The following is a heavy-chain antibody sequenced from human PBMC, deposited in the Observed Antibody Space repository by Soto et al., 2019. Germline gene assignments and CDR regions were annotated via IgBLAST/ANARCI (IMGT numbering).Heavy chain of an antibody. CDR1: GGSITTGGTS. Sequence: PLETRSLTCSVSGGSITTGGTSWGWARLLPGKGLQWVGYIYYTGAAYYTPALQSRVTISXXTXXXXXSLXLXXVTXADTAVYYCASGTFNTISFDFWGQGRQVTVSS. D-gene: IGHD1-1*01. CDR3: ASGTFNTISFDF. J-gene: IGHJ4*02. V-gene: IGHV4-31*03. CDR2: IYYTGAA.